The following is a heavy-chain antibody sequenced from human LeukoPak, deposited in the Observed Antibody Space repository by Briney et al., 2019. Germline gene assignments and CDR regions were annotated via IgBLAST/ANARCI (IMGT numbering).Heavy chain of an antibody. CDR3: ARDGIAVAGPDY. CDR1: GYTFTSYY. Sequence: ASVKVSCKASGYTFTSYYMHWVRQAPGQGLEWMGIINPSGGSTSYARKFQGRVTMTRDTSTSTVYMELSSLRSEDTAVYYCARDGIAVAGPDYWGQGTLVTVSS. D-gene: IGHD6-19*01. J-gene: IGHJ4*02. CDR2: INPSGGST. V-gene: IGHV1-46*01.